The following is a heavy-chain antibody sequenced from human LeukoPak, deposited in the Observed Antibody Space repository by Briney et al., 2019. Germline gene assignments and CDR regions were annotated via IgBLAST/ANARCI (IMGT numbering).Heavy chain of an antibody. V-gene: IGHV3-9*01. CDR3: AKEMSYGTYYYYYMDV. J-gene: IGHJ6*03. CDR2: ISWNSNTV. D-gene: IGHD1-26*01. Sequence: GGSLRLSCAASGFTLDDYAMYWVRQAPGKGLEWVSTISWNSNTVDYADSVKGRFTISRENAKSSVYLQMNSLTPEDTALYYCAKEMSYGTYYYYYMDVWGKGTTVIVSS. CDR1: GFTLDDYA.